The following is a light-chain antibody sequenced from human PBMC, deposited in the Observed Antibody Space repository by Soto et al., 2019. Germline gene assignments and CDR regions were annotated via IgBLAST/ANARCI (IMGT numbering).Light chain of an antibody. CDR2: AAS. CDR3: QQSYGTLP. Sequence: DIQMTQSPASLSASVGDRVSITCRASENIRSNLNWYQQKPGKAPKLLIYAASRLQSGVPSRFSGSGFATDFTLTISSLQPDDFATYFCQQSYGTLPFGGGTKVEIK. V-gene: IGKV1-39*01. CDR1: ENIRSN. J-gene: IGKJ4*01.